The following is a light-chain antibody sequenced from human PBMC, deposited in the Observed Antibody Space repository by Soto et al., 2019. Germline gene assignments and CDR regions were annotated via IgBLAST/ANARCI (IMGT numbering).Light chain of an antibody. Sequence: DIQMTQSPSTLSASIGDRVTITCRASQNINNCISWYQQKPCKAPKFLIYDSSTLESGVPSRFSGSGFGTEFSLTLRRLQPDDFGSYYCQHMRTFGQGTKVDIK. CDR1: QNINNC. CDR2: DSS. V-gene: IGKV1-5*01. CDR3: QHMRT. J-gene: IGKJ1*01.